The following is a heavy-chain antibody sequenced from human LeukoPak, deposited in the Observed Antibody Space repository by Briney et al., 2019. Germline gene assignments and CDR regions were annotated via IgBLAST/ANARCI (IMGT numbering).Heavy chain of an antibody. J-gene: IGHJ5*02. CDR1: GFTFDDYA. D-gene: IGHD2-2*01. CDR2: ISWNSGSI. CDR3: AKGRDKYQLLSKNWFDP. V-gene: IGHV3-9*01. Sequence: TGGSLRLSCAASGFTFDDYAMHWVRHAPGKGRERVSGISWNSGSIGYADSVRGRFTISRDNAKNSLYLQMNSLRAEDTALYYCAKGRDKYQLLSKNWFDPWGQGTLVTVSS.